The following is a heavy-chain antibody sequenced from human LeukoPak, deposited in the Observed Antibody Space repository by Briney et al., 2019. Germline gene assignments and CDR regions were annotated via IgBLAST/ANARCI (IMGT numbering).Heavy chain of an antibody. V-gene: IGHV1-69*13. J-gene: IGHJ4*02. CDR3: ASAHPTYYYDSSGYAFDY. CDR2: IIPIFGTA. D-gene: IGHD3-22*01. CDR1: GGTFSSYA. Sequence: GASVKVSCKASGGTFSSYAISWVRQAPGQGLEWMGGIIPIFGTANYAQKFQGRVTITADESTGTAYMELSSLRSEDTAVYYCASAHPTYYYDSSGYAFDYWGQGTLVTVSS.